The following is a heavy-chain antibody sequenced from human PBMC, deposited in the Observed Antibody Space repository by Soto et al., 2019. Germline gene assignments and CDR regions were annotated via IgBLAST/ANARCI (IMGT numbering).Heavy chain of an antibody. CDR2: INHSGST. CDR3: ARDKITGLFDY. CDR1: GGSFSGYY. J-gene: IGHJ4*02. D-gene: IGHD2-8*02. V-gene: IGHV4-34*01. Sequence: QVQLQQWGAGLLKPSETLSLTCAVYGGSFSGYYWTWIRQPPGTGLEWIGEINHSGSTNYNPSLKSRVAISVDTSKHLFSLKLTSVTAADTAVYYCARDKITGLFDYWGQGTLVTVSS.